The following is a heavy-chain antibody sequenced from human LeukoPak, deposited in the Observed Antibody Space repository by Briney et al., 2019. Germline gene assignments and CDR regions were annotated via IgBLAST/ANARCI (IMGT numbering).Heavy chain of an antibody. CDR3: ARDGGGWFGDYYYYYYMDV. Sequence: GGSLRLSCAASGFTFSSYEMNWVRQAPGKGLEWVSYITSSGSTIYYADSVKGRFTMSRDNAKNSLFLQMNSLRAEDTAVYYCARDGGGWFGDYYYYYYMDVWGKGTTVTISS. CDR1: GFTFSSYE. CDR2: ITSSGSTI. D-gene: IGHD3-10*01. V-gene: IGHV3-48*03. J-gene: IGHJ6*03.